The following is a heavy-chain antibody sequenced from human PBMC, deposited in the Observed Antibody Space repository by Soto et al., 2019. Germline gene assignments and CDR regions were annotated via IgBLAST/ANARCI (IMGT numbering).Heavy chain of an antibody. J-gene: IGHJ6*02. CDR2: ISYDGSNK. D-gene: IGHD3-3*01. CDR1: GFTFSSYG. CDR3: AKGWSGWDYYYYGMDV. V-gene: IGHV3-30*18. Sequence: GGSLRLSCAASGFTFSSYGMHWVRQAPGKGLEWVAVISYDGSNKYYADSVKGRFTISRDNSKNTLYLQMNSLRAEDTAVYYCAKGWSGWDYYYYGMDVWGQGTXVTVSS.